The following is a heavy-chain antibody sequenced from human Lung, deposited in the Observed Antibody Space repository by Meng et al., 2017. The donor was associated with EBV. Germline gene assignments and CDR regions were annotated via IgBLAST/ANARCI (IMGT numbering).Heavy chain of an antibody. V-gene: IGHV1-69*09. CDR1: GGTFSSYT. D-gene: IGHD3-22*01. CDR3: AREDSSGYSYYFDY. J-gene: IGHJ4*02. Sequence: QVQLVRSGAEAKKFGSSVKVSCKASGGTFSSYTISWVRQAPGQGLEWMGRIIPILSIANYAQKFQGRVTITADKSTSTAYMELSSLRSEDTAVYYCAREDSSGYSYYFDYWGQGTLVTVSS. CDR2: IIPILSIA.